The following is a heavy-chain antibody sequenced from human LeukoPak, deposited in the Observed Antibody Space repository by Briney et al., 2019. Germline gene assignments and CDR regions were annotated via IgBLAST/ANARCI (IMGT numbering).Heavy chain of an antibody. CDR2: IWYDGSNK. V-gene: IGHV3-33*01. J-gene: IGHJ4*02. D-gene: IGHD1-26*01. CDR1: GFTFSSYG. CDR3: ASGGSYYFDY. Sequence: PGGSLRLSCAASGFTFSSYGMHWGRQAPGKGLEWVAVIWYDGSNKYYADSVKGRFTISRDNSKNTLYLQMNSLRAEDTAVYYCASGGSYYFDYWGQGTLVTVSS.